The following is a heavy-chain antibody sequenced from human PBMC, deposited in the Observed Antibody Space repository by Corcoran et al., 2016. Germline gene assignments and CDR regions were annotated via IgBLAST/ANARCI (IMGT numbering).Heavy chain of an antibody. CDR2: IKQDGSAK. Sequence: EVQLVESGGGLVQPGGSLRLSCAASEFTLGDYWMGWVRQAPGKGLEWVANIKQDGSAKNYVESVKGRFTIAKDNAKNSLYLQMNSLRAEDTAVYHGARDSWASGSYDYWGQGTLVTVSS. J-gene: IGHJ4*02. V-gene: IGHV3-7*03. D-gene: IGHD3-10*01. CDR3: ARDSWASGSYDY. CDR1: EFTLGDYW.